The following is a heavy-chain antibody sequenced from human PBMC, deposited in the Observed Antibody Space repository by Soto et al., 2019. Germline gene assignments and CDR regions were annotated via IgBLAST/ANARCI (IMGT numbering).Heavy chain of an antibody. CDR1: GYTFTSYA. D-gene: IGHD3-3*01. CDR2: INAGNGNT. CDR3: ARSNDFWSGPTYYYYYYGMDV. J-gene: IGHJ6*04. Sequence: ASVKVSCKASGYTFTSYAMHWVRQAPGQRLEWMGWINAGNGNTKYSQKFQGRVTITRDTSASTAYMELSSLRSEDTAVYYCARSNDFWSGPTYYYYYYGMDVWGKGTTATVYS. V-gene: IGHV1-3*01.